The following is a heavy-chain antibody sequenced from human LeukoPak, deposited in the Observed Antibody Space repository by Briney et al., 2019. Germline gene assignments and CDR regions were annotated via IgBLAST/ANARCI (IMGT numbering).Heavy chain of an antibody. D-gene: IGHD5-18*01. V-gene: IGHV4-59*01. CDR3: ARDRYIYGSDDRWFDP. Sequence: PSETLSLTCTVSVVSISSYYWSWIRQPPGKGLEWIGYIYYSGSTNYNPSLKSRVTISVDTSKNQFSLKLSSVTAADTAVYYCARDRYIYGSDDRWFDPWGQGTLVTVSS. CDR1: VVSISSYY. CDR2: IYYSGST. J-gene: IGHJ5*02.